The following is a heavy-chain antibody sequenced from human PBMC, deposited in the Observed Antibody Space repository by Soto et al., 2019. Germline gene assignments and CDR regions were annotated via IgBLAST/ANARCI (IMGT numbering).Heavy chain of an antibody. V-gene: IGHV1-18*01. CDR3: ARDSGSSALTYYYFGMDV. D-gene: IGHD3-10*01. CDR1: GYAFSTYG. J-gene: IGHJ6*02. Sequence: GASVKVSCKASGYAFSTYGISCVRQSPLQWLDWMGCISAYNGKTNYVQDLQGRVTMTTDTSTTTAYMELKSLRSDDTAVYYCARDSGSSALTYYYFGMDVWGQGATVTVSS. CDR2: ISAYNGKT.